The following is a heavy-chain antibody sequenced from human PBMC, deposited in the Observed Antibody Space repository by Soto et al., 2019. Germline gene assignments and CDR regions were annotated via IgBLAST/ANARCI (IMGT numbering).Heavy chain of an antibody. CDR3: VGVYCSGGGCYSIDY. Sequence: QVQLVQSGAEVKKPGASVKVSCKASGYTFTSYYMHWVRQAPGQGLEWMGIINPSGGTTSYAQKFEGRVTMTRDTSTSTVYMELSSLRSEDTAVYYCVGVYCSGGGCYSIDYWGQGTLVTVSS. D-gene: IGHD2-15*01. CDR2: INPSGGTT. V-gene: IGHV1-46*03. J-gene: IGHJ4*02. CDR1: GYTFTSYY.